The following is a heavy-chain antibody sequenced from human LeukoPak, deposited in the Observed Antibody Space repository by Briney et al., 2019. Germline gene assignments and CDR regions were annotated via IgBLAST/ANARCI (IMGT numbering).Heavy chain of an antibody. CDR3: ARDRSSGWYSGDAFDI. V-gene: IGHV4-4*07. CDR1: GGSISSYY. CDR2: IYTSGST. J-gene: IGHJ3*02. D-gene: IGHD6-19*01. Sequence: SETLSLTCTVSGGSISSYYWSWIRQPAGKGLEWIGRIYTSGSTNYNPSLKSRVTMSVDTSKNQFSLKLSSVTAADTAVYYCARDRSSGWYSGDAFDIWGQGTMVTVSS.